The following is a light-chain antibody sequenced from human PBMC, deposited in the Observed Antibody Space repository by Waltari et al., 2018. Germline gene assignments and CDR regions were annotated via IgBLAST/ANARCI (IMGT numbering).Light chain of an antibody. CDR3: QSYDSSLSAV. CDR1: SSNSGADPD. V-gene: IGLV1-40*01. Sequence: QSVLTQPPSVSGAPGQRGTISCTGSSSNSGADPDVPGYQQFPGTAPKLPIYGNNIRPSGVPDRFSGSKSGTSASLAITGLQADDEADYYCQSYDSSLSAVFATGTKVTVL. CDR2: GNN. J-gene: IGLJ1*01.